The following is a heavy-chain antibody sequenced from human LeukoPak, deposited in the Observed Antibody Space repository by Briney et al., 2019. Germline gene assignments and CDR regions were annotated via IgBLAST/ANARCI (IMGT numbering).Heavy chain of an antibody. Sequence: PGGSLRLPCAASGFTFSSYAMHWGREAPGEGLGWVAAISYDGSNRYYADSVKGRFTISRDNSKNTLYLQMNSLRTEDTAVYYCVRLTAAGRRTAFDYWGQGTLVTVSS. CDR1: GFTFSSYA. J-gene: IGHJ4*02. V-gene: IGHV3-30*04. CDR3: VRLTAAGRRTAFDY. CDR2: ISYDGSNR. D-gene: IGHD6-13*01.